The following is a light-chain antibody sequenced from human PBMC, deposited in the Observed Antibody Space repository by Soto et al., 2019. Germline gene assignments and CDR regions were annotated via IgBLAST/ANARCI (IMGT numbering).Light chain of an antibody. Sequence: EIVLTQSPGTLSVSPGERVSLSCRASQSISNSYLAWFQQKPGQSPRLLIYGASSRPTGIPDRFSGSGSGTDFTLAISRLEPEDFALYYCQQRSNWPHSITFGQGTRLEIK. V-gene: IGKV3D-20*02. CDR1: QSISNSY. CDR2: GAS. CDR3: QQRSNWPHSIT. J-gene: IGKJ5*01.